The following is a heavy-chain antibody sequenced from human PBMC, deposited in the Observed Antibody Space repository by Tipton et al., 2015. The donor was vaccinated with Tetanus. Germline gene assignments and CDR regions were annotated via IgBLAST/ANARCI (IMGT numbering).Heavy chain of an antibody. J-gene: IGHJ4*02. D-gene: IGHD3-9*01. CDR2: IYYSGST. CDR3: ARVGIFRSPSFGPHTYYFDY. V-gene: IGHV4-30-4*01. CDR1: GGSISSGDYY. Sequence: LRLSCTVSGGSISSGDYYWSWIRQPPGKGLEWIGYIYYSGSTYYNPSLKSRVTISVDTSKNQFSLKLSSVTAADTAVYYCARVGIFRSPSFGPHTYYFDYWGQGTLVTVSS.